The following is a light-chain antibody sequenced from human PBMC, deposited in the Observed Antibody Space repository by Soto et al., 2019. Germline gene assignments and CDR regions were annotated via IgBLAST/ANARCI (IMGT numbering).Light chain of an antibody. Sequence: QLVLTQPPSASGTPGQRVTISCSGSSSNIGSNTVNWYQQLPGTAPKLLIYSNNQRPSGVPDRFSGSKSGTSASLAISGLQSEDEADYYCAAWDDSLGTVFGGGTKLTVL. CDR3: AAWDDSLGTV. CDR2: SNN. CDR1: SSNIGSNT. V-gene: IGLV1-44*01. J-gene: IGLJ3*02.